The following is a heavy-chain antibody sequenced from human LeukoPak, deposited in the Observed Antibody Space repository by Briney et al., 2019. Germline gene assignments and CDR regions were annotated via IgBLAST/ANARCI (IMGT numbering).Heavy chain of an antibody. CDR3: ARSVYGYFDL. Sequence: SVKVSCKASGGTFSSYAISWVRQAPGQGLEWMGGIIPIFGTANYAQKFQGRVTMTRDTSTSTVYMELSSLRSEDTAVYYCARSVYGYFDLWGRGTLVTVSS. CDR1: GGTFSSYA. D-gene: IGHD3-10*01. V-gene: IGHV1-69*05. CDR2: IIPIFGTA. J-gene: IGHJ2*01.